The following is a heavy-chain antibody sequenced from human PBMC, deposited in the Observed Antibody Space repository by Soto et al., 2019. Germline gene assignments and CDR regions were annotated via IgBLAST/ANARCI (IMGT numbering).Heavy chain of an antibody. CDR2: IYYSGST. V-gene: IGHV4-59*01. Sequence: QVQLQGSGPGLVKPSETLSLTCTVSGGSISSYYWSWIRQPPGKGLEWIGYIYYSGSTNYNPSLKSRVTISVDTSKNQFSLKLSSVTAADTAVYYCARDNVDTAMDSDAFDIWGQGTMVTVSS. CDR3: ARDNVDTAMDSDAFDI. J-gene: IGHJ3*02. D-gene: IGHD5-18*01. CDR1: GGSISSYY.